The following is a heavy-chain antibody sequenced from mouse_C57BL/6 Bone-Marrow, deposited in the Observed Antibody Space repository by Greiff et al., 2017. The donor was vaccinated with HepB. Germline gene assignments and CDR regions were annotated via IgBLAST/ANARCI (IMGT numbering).Heavy chain of an antibody. V-gene: IGHV1-15*01. D-gene: IGHD2-3*01. CDR1: GYTFTDYE. J-gene: IGHJ3*01. CDR2: IDPETGGT. Sequence: SGAELVRPGASVTLSCKASGYTFTDYEMHWVKQTPVHGLEWIGAIDPETGGTAYNQKFKGKAILTADKSSSTAYMELRSLTSEDSAVYYCTRSDDGYYRYWFAYWGQGTRVTVSA. CDR3: TRSDDGYYRYWFAY.